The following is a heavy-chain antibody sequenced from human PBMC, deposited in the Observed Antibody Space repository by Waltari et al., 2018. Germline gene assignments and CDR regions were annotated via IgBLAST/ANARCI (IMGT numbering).Heavy chain of an antibody. V-gene: IGHV1-69*08. CDR2: IIPSLGTA. Sequence: QVQLVQSGAEVKKPGSSVKVSCKASGGTFSSYAISWVRQAPGQGLEWMGMIIPSLGTANYAQKFQGRVTMTADKSTSTAYMELSSLRSEDTAVYYCARVCRRITMLYYYGMDVWGQGTTVTVSS. J-gene: IGHJ6*02. CDR3: ARVCRRITMLYYYGMDV. CDR1: GGTFSSYA. D-gene: IGHD3-10*01.